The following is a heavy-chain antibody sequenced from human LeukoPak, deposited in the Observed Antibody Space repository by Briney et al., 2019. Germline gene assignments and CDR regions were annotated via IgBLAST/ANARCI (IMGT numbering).Heavy chain of an antibody. D-gene: IGHD3-22*01. CDR3: AREQPYYYDSSGTALMSEIKYYFDY. CDR2: IKQDGSEK. CDR1: GFTFRSYW. V-gene: IGHV3-7*01. J-gene: IGHJ4*02. Sequence: PGGSLRLSCAASGFTFRSYWMSWVAQPPGKGLEWVANIKQDGSEKYYVDSVKGRFTISRDNAKNSLYLQMNSLRAEDTGEYHCAREQPYYYDSSGTALMSEIKYYFDYWGQGTLVTVSS.